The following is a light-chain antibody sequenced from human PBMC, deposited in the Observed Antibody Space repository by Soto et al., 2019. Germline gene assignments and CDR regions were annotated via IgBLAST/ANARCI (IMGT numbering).Light chain of an antibody. CDR3: QQDGTSPWT. CDR2: GAS. Sequence: EIVLTQSPGTLSLSPGERVTLSCRASQSVSSSYLAWYQQKPGQAPRLLIYGASSRATGIPDRFSGSGSGTDFTLIISRLEPEDFAVYYCQQDGTSPWTFGQGTKVEIK. J-gene: IGKJ1*01. V-gene: IGKV3-20*01. CDR1: QSVSSSY.